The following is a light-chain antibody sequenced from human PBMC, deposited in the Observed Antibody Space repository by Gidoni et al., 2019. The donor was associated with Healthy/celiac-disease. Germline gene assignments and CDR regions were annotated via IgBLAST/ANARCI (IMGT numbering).Light chain of an antibody. V-gene: IGKV1-39*01. Sequence: DIQMTQSPSSLSASVGDRVTITCPASQSISSYLNWYQQKPGKAPKLLIYAASSLQSRVPSRFSGSGSGTDFTLPISSLQPKDFATYYCPQSYSTPLTFGGGTKVEIK. CDR2: AAS. CDR1: QSISSY. J-gene: IGKJ4*01. CDR3: PQSYSTPLT.